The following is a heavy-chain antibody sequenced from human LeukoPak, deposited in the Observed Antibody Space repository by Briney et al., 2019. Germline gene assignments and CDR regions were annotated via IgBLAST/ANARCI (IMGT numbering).Heavy chain of an antibody. V-gene: IGHV1-3*01. Sequence: ASVKVSCKASGYTFTSYAMHWVRQAPGQRLEWMGWINAGNGNTKYSQKFQGRVTITRDTSASTAYMELSSLRSEDTAVYYCARGRYCSGGSCYPRRFDYWGQGTLVTVSS. CDR2: INAGNGNT. D-gene: IGHD2-15*01. J-gene: IGHJ4*02. CDR3: ARGRYCSGGSCYPRRFDY. CDR1: GYTFTSYA.